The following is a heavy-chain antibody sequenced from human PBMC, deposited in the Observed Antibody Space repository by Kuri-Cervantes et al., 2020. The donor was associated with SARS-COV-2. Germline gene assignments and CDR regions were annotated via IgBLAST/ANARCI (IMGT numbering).Heavy chain of an antibody. D-gene: IGHD3-3*01. J-gene: IGHJ6*02. V-gene: IGHV3-53*01. Sequence: GGSLRLSCAASGFTVSSNYMSWVRQAPGKGLEWVSVIYSGGSTYYADSVKGRFTISRDNSKNTLYLQMNSLRAEDTAVYYCARDKGFLEWWDYYYYGMDVWGQGTTVTVSS. CDR1: GFTVSSNY. CDR2: IYSGGST. CDR3: ARDKGFLEWWDYYYYGMDV.